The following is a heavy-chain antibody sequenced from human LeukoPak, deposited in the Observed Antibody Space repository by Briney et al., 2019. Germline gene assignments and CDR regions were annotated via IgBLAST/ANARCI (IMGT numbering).Heavy chain of an antibody. CDR1: GFTYDDYG. CDR2: INWNGVST. Sequence: PGGSLRLLCAASGFTYDDYGMRWVRQAPGKGLEYVSGINWNGVSTGYADSVKGRFTISRDNAKNSLYLQMNSLRAEDTALYYCARRDRYNWNDLDYWGQGTLVTVSS. CDR3: ARRDRYNWNDLDY. V-gene: IGHV3-20*04. J-gene: IGHJ4*02. D-gene: IGHD1-20*01.